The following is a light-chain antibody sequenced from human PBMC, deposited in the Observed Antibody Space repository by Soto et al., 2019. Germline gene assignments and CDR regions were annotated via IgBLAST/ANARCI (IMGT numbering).Light chain of an antibody. CDR3: QQYSSWPLT. Sequence: EIVVTQSPATLSVSPGERATLSCRAIQNAHWHLAWYQQKPGQAPRLLIYGASTRATDIPDRFSGSGSGTEFALTISSLQSEDFAVYYCQQYSSWPLTFGGGTKVDIK. CDR2: GAS. J-gene: IGKJ4*01. CDR1: QNAHWH. V-gene: IGKV3-15*01.